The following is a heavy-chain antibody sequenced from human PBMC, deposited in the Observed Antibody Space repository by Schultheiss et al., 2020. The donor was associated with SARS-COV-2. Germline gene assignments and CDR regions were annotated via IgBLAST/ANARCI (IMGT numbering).Heavy chain of an antibody. V-gene: IGHV4-34*01. CDR1: GGSFSGYY. CDR2: INHSGST. D-gene: IGHD3-22*01. CDR3: ARWEGGSSEII. J-gene: IGHJ3*02. Sequence: GSLRLSCAVYGGSFSGYYWSWIRQPPGKGLEWIGEINHSGSTNYNPSLKSRVTISVDTSKNQFSLKLSSVTAADTAVYYCARWEGGSSEIIWGQGTMVTVSS.